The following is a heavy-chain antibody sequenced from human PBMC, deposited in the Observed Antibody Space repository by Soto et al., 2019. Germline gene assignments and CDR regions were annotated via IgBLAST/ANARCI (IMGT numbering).Heavy chain of an antibody. CDR3: ARTSEVRTTFYLDY. CDR1: GYTFTGYY. D-gene: IGHD1-7*01. CDR2: INPNSGGT. V-gene: IGHV1-2*04. Sequence: ASVKVSCKASGYTFTGYYMHWVRQAPGQGLEWMGWINPNSGGTNYAQKFQGWVTMTRDTSISTAYMELSRLRSDDTAVYYCARTSEVRTTFYLDYWGQGTLVTVSS. J-gene: IGHJ4*02.